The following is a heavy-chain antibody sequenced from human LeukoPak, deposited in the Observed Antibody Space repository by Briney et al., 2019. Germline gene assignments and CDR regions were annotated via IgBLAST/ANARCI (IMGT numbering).Heavy chain of an antibody. CDR1: GYTFTSYG. CDR3: ARAPRNTEHYDFWSGYLWPFDY. Sequence: GASVKVSCKASGYTFTSYGISWVRQAPGQGLEWMGWISAYNGNTNYAQKFQGRVTITADESTSTAYMELSSLRSEDTAVYYCARAPRNTEHYDFWSGYLWPFDYWGQGTLVTVSS. V-gene: IGHV1-18*01. CDR2: ISAYNGNT. J-gene: IGHJ4*02. D-gene: IGHD3-3*01.